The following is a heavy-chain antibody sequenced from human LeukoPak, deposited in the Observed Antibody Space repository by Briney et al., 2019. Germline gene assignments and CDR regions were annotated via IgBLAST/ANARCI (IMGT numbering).Heavy chain of an antibody. V-gene: IGHV4-34*01. CDR2: INHSGST. CDR3: ARGLRNRYYYYYGMDV. CDR1: GGSFSGYY. Sequence: PSETLSLTCAVYGGSFSGYYWSWIRQPPGKGLEWIGEINHSGSTNYNPSLKSRVTISVDTSKNQFSLKLSSVTAADTAVYYCARGLRNRYYYYYGMDVWGQGTTVTVSS. J-gene: IGHJ6*02. D-gene: IGHD2-15*01.